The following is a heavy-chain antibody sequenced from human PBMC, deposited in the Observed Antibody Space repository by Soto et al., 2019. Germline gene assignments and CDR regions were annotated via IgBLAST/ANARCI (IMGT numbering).Heavy chain of an antibody. Sequence: QVQLVQSGAEVKKPGASVKVSCKASGYTFTSYGISWVRQAPGQGLEWMGWISAYNGNTNYAQKLQGRVTMTTDASTSTAYMELRSPRSDDTAVYYCARDPRIAVAGTGDYFDYWGQGTLVTVSS. V-gene: IGHV1-18*04. CDR1: GYTFTSYG. CDR2: ISAYNGNT. CDR3: ARDPRIAVAGTGDYFDY. D-gene: IGHD6-19*01. J-gene: IGHJ4*02.